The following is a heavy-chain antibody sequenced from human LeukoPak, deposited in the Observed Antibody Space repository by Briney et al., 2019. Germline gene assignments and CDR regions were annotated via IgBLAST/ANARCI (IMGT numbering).Heavy chain of an antibody. Sequence: GGSLRLSCAASGFTFSSYSMNWVRQAPGKGLEWVSYIISSGSYIYYADSMKGRFTISRDNAQNSLYLQMNSLRADDSAVYYCARDLSQGATTDTLGYLDYWGQGALVTVSS. D-gene: IGHD1-1*01. CDR1: GFTFSSYS. J-gene: IGHJ4*02. V-gene: IGHV3-21*01. CDR3: ARDLSQGATTDTLGYLDY. CDR2: IISSGSYI.